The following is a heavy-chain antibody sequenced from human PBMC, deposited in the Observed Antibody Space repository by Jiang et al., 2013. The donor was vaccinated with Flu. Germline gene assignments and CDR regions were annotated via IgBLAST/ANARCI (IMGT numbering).Heavy chain of an antibody. CDR3: ARDRGKQWPFDY. CDR1: GFTFSDYY. V-gene: IGHV3-11*06. Sequence: QLVESGGGLVKPGGSLRLSCAASGFTFSDYYMSWIRQAPGKGLEWVSYISSSSSYTNYADSVKGRFTISRDNAKNSLYLQMNSLRAEDTAVYYCARDRGKQWPFDYWGQGTLVTVSS. D-gene: IGHD6-19*01. J-gene: IGHJ4*02. CDR2: ISSSSSYT.